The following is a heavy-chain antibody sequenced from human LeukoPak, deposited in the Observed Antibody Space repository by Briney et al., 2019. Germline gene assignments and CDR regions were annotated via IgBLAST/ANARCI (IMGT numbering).Heavy chain of an antibody. D-gene: IGHD1-26*01. CDR3: ARDGGSYYTSPVFGEYFDY. CDR1: GFTFSTNA. CDR2: ISYDGSNK. Sequence: GGSLRLSCLTSGFTFSTNAMSWVRQAPGKGLEWVAVISYDGSNKYYADSVKGRFTISRDNSKNTLYLQMNSLRAEDTAVYYCARDGGSYYTSPVFGEYFDYWGQGTLVTVSS. V-gene: IGHV3-30-3*01. J-gene: IGHJ4*02.